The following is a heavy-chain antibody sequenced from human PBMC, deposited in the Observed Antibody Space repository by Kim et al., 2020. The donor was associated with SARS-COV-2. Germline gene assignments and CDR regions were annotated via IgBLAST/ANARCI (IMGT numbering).Heavy chain of an antibody. D-gene: IGHD2-2*01. Sequence: QKFQGRVTITADESTSTAYMELSSLRSEDTAVYYCARFSPHCSSTSCYPSWGQGTLVTVSS. CDR3: ARFSPHCSSTSCYPS. V-gene: IGHV1-69*01. J-gene: IGHJ5*02.